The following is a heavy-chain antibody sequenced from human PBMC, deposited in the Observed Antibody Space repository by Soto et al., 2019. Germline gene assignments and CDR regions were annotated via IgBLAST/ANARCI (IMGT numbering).Heavy chain of an antibody. D-gene: IGHD3-10*01. CDR1: DGSVSSGSYY. J-gene: IGHJ6*02. Sequence: SETLSLTCTVSDGSVSSGSYYWNWIRQPPGKGLEWIGFIYYSGSTHYNPSLQSRVTISVDTSRNQFSLRLSSVTAADTAVYYCARFPLFVVRGVIITAYGMDVWGQGTTVTVSS. CDR3: ARFPLFVVRGVIITAYGMDV. CDR2: IYYSGST. V-gene: IGHV4-61*01.